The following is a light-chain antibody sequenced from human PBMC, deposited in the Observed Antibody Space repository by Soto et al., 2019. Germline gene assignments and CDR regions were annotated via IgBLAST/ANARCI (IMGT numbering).Light chain of an antibody. CDR1: QSISSY. V-gene: IGKV1-17*01. CDR3: LQHKSYPLT. CDR2: AAS. J-gene: IGKJ5*01. Sequence: DIQMTQSPSSLSASVGDRVTITCRASQSISSYLNWYQQKPGKAPKLLIYAASSLQSGVPSRFSGSGSGTEFTLTIRSLQPEDFATYYCLQHKSYPLTFGQGTRLEIK.